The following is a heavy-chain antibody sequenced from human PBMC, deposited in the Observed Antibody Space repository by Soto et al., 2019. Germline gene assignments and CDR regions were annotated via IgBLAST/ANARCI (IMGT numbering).Heavy chain of an antibody. CDR2: ISGSRNYT. D-gene: IGHD2-21*01. CDR3: ARGHNYEVGGAQYFDY. Sequence: PGGSLRLSCVLSGFPFSDYYMTLMRQSPGKGLEWVSFISGSRNYTHYADSVKGRFTISRDNAKNSLYLQMDSLTVEDTAVYFCARGHNYEVGGAQYFDYWGHGTLVTVSS. CDR1: GFPFSDYY. J-gene: IGHJ4*01. V-gene: IGHV3-11*06.